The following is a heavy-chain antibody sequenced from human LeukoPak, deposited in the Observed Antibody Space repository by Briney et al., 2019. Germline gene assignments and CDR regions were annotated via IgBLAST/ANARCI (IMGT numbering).Heavy chain of an antibody. CDR1: GITLSSYD. CDR2: IGSNGGTI. Sequence: GGSPRLSCAASGITLSSYDMNWVRQAPGKGLEWVSYIGSNGGTIYYADSVKGRFTISGDNAKNSLYLQMNSLRVEDTAVYYCARRFDSWGQGTLVTVSS. J-gene: IGHJ4*02. CDR3: ARRFDS. V-gene: IGHV3-48*03.